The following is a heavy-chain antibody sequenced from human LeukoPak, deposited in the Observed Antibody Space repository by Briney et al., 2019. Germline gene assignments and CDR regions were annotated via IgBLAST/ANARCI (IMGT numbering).Heavy chain of an antibody. CDR1: GFTFSSYA. CDR3: ARGEDSSGYYARFGAFDI. D-gene: IGHD3-22*01. V-gene: IGHV3-30*01. CDR2: ISYDGSNK. Sequence: GGSLRLSCAASGFTFSSYAMHWVRQAPGKGLEWVAVISYDGSNKYYADSVKGRFTISRDNSKNTLYLQMNSLRAEDTAVYYCARGEDSSGYYARFGAFDIWGQGTMVTVSS. J-gene: IGHJ3*02.